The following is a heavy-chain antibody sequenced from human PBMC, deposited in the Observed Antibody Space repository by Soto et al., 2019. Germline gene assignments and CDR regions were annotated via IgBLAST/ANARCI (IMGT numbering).Heavy chain of an antibody. J-gene: IGHJ4*02. CDR1: GGSFSGYY. CDR3: ARGIAAAGTWGLSYFDY. V-gene: IGHV4-34*01. Sequence: PSETLSLTCAVYGGSFSGYYWSWIRQPPGKGLEWIGEINHSGSTNYNPSLKSRVTIPVDTSKNQFSLKLSSVTAADTAVYYCARGIAAAGTWGLSYFDYWGQGTLVTVSS. CDR2: INHSGST. D-gene: IGHD6-13*01.